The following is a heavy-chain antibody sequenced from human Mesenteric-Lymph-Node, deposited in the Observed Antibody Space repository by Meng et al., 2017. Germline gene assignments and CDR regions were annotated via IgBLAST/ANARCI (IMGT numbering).Heavy chain of an antibody. V-gene: IGHV3-30*03. Sequence: GESLKISCAASGFTFSTSGMHWVRQAPGEGLEWVAVISYDGRNNYYADSVKGRFTISRDNSQNTLYLQMNSLRAEDTAVYYCARVTTVTTGAFDIWGQGTMVTVSS. D-gene: IGHD4-17*01. J-gene: IGHJ3*02. CDR1: GFTFSTSG. CDR3: ARVTTVTTGAFDI. CDR2: ISYDGRNN.